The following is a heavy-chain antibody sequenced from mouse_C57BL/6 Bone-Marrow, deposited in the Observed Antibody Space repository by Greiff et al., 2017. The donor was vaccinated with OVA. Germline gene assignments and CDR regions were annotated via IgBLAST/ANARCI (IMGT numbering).Heavy chain of an antibody. CDR1: GYAFSSYW. Sequence: VQRVESGAELVKPGASVKISCKASGYAFSSYWMNWVKQRPGKGLEWIGQIYPGDGDTNYNGKFKGKATLTADKSSSTAYMQLSSLTSEDSAVYFCARDYGSGTWFACWGQGTMVTVSA. V-gene: IGHV1-80*01. J-gene: IGHJ3*01. CDR2: IYPGDGDT. CDR3: ARDYGSGTWFAC. D-gene: IGHD1-1*01.